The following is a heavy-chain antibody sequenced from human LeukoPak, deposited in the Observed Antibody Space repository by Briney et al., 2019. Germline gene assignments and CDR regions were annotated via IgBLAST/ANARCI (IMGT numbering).Heavy chain of an antibody. CDR2: ISGSGSST. CDR1: GFTFSSYT. D-gene: IGHD5-12*01. J-gene: IGHJ4*02. CDR3: AKGSKWQAQDDY. Sequence: GGSLRLSCAASGFTFSSYTMSWVRQAPGKGLEWVSGISGSGSSTYYADSVKGRFTISRDNSKNTLCLQMNSLRAEDTAVYYCAKGSKWQAQDDYWGQGTLVTVSS. V-gene: IGHV3-23*01.